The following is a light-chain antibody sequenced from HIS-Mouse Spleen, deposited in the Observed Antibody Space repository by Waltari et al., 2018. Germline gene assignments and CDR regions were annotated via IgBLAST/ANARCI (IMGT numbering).Light chain of an antibody. J-gene: IGKJ1*01. V-gene: IGKV3-20*01. Sequence: EIVLTQSPGTRSLSPGERATLSGRASQSVSSSYLAWYQQKPGQAPRLLIYCASSRATGSPDRFSGSGSGTDFTLTISRLEPEDFAVYYCQQYGSSPPWPFGQGTKVEIK. CDR1: QSVSSSY. CDR2: CAS. CDR3: QQYGSSPPWP.